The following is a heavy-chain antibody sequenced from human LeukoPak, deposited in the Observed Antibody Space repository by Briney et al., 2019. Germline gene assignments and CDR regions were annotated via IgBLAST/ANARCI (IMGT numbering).Heavy chain of an antibody. Sequence: ASVTVSFKASVYIFSGHYIQWVRQAPGQGLEWMGWINPASGGTNNAQKFHGRVTMTTDTSISTLYMELNSLRSDDTAVYYCARVLFPSGPTHCFDPWGQGTLVTVSS. D-gene: IGHD2-21*01. CDR3: ARVLFPSGPTHCFDP. CDR2: INPASGGT. J-gene: IGHJ5*02. V-gene: IGHV1-2*02. CDR1: VYIFSGHY.